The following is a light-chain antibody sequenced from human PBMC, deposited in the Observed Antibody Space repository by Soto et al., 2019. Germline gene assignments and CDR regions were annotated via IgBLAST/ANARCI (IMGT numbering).Light chain of an antibody. CDR3: QQYYNCSPCT. CDR1: QFISSN. Sequence: EIVMTQSPATLSVSPGERATLSCRASQFISSNLAWYQQKPGQAPRLLIFGASTRTTGIPARFSGSGSGTEFTLTISSLQSEDFAVYYCQQYYNCSPCTFGLGTKFDIK. CDR2: GAS. J-gene: IGKJ1*01. V-gene: IGKV3-15*01.